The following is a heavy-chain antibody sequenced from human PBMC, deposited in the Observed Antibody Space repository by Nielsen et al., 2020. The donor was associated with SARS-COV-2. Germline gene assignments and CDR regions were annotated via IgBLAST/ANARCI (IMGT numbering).Heavy chain of an antibody. D-gene: IGHD6-6*01. CDR1: GFTFSSYD. CDR2: IGTAGDT. CDR3: ARVRTAARRDDAFDI. J-gene: IGHJ3*02. Sequence: GGSLRLSCAASGFTFSSYDMHWVRQATGKGLEWVSAIGTAGDTYYPGSVKGRFTISRDNAKNSLYLQMNSLRAEDTAVYYCARVRTAARRDDAFDIWGQGTMVTVSS. V-gene: IGHV3-13*01.